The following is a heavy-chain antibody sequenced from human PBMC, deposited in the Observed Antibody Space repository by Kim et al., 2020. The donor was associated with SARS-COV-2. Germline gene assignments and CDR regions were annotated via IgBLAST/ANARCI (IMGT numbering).Heavy chain of an antibody. V-gene: IGHV1-18*01. CDR2: T. J-gene: IGHJ4*02. D-gene: IGHD2-2*01. CDR3: SLYCSSTSCYRY. Sequence: TNYAQKLQGRVTMTTDTSTSTAYMELRSLRSDDTAVYYCSLYCSSTSCYRYWGQGTLVTVSS.